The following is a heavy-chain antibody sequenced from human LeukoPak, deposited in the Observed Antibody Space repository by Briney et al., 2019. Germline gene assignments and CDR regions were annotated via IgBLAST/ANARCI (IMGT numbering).Heavy chain of an antibody. CDR2: ISYSGST. D-gene: IGHD5-24*01. CDR1: AASISSRPYD. CDR3: ARHLSQGDGTKRGFYY. V-gene: IGHV4-39*01. J-gene: IGHJ4*02. Sequence: TSSETLSLTCTVSAASISSRPYDWGWLRQPPGKGLEYIGSISYSGSTYYNPSLRSRVTISVDTSSNQFSLKLSSVTAADTAVYYCARHLSQGDGTKRGFYYWGQGTLVTVSS.